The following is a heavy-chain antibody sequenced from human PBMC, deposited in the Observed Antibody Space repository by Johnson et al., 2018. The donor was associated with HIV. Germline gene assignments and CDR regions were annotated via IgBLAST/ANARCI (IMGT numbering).Heavy chain of an antibody. V-gene: IGHV3-66*02. CDR1: GFTVSSNY. Sequence: VQLVESGGGVVQPGRSLRLSCAASGFTVSSNYITWVRQAPGKGLEWVSAISGSGGSTYYADSVKGRFTISRDNSKNTLYLQMNSLRPEDTAVYFCAREGNWNPTYGFDVWGQGTIATVSS. D-gene: IGHD1-1*01. CDR2: SGSGGST. J-gene: IGHJ3*01. CDR3: AREGNWNPTYGFDV.